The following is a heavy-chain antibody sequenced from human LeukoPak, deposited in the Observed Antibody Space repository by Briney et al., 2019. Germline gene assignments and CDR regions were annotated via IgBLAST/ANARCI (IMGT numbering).Heavy chain of an antibody. D-gene: IGHD3-3*01. V-gene: IGHV1-18*01. CDR2: ISAYNGNT. Sequence: GASVKVSCKASGYTFTSYGISWVRQAPGQGLEWMGWISAYNGNTNYAQKLQGRVTMTTDTSTSTAYMELRSLRSDDTAVYYCARENRITIFGVVITDRDYWGQGTLGTVSS. J-gene: IGHJ4*02. CDR1: GYTFTSYG. CDR3: ARENRITIFGVVITDRDY.